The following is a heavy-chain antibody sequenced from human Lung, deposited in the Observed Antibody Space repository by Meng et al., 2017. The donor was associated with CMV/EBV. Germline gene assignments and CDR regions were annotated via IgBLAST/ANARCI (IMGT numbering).Heavy chain of an antibody. D-gene: IGHD3-10*01. J-gene: IGHJ1*01. Sequence: QGQWGGSGPALVKPSATLSLTCAVSGDSITNHNWWAWGRQPPGKGLEWIGEIPHRGSSAYNPSLKSRVSMSIDKSKNQFSLKLTSVTAADTAVYHCLRRSGGSVWGQGTLVTVSS. CDR3: LRRSGGSV. CDR1: GDSITNHNW. CDR2: IPHRGSS. V-gene: IGHV4-4*02.